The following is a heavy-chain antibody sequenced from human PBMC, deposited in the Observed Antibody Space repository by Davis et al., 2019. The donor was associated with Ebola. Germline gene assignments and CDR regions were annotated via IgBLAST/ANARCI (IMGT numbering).Heavy chain of an antibody. CDR2: IIPILGIA. CDR3: ARDLYSSSWFDY. J-gene: IGHJ4*02. CDR1: GGTFSSYA. D-gene: IGHD6-13*01. Sequence: SVKVSCKASGGTFSSYAISWVRQAPGQGLEWMGRIIPILGIANYAQKFQGRVTITADKSTCTAYMELRSLRSEDTAVYSCARDLYSSSWFDYWGQGTLVTVSS. V-gene: IGHV1-69*04.